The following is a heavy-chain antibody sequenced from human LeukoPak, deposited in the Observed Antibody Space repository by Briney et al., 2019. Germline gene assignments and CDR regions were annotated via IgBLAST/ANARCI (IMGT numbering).Heavy chain of an antibody. D-gene: IGHD1-26*01. CDR2: INHSGST. V-gene: IGHV4-34*01. Sequence: SETLSLTCAVYGGSFSGYYWSWIRQPPGKGLEWIGEINHSGSTNYNPSLKSRVTISVDTSKNQFSLKLSSVTAADTAVYYCARSLMGELLHCFDYWGQGTLVTVSS. CDR3: ARSLMGELLHCFDY. CDR1: GGSFSGYY. J-gene: IGHJ4*02.